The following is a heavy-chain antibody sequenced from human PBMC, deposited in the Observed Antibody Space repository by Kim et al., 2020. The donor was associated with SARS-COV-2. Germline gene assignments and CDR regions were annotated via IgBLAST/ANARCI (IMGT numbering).Heavy chain of an antibody. J-gene: IGHJ3*02. CDR3: ARETYGDYVGNHDAFDI. V-gene: IGHV4-4*02. D-gene: IGHD4-17*01. Sequence: KSRVTISVDKSKNQFSLKLSSVTAADTAVYYCARETYGDYVGNHDAFDIWGQGTMVTVSS.